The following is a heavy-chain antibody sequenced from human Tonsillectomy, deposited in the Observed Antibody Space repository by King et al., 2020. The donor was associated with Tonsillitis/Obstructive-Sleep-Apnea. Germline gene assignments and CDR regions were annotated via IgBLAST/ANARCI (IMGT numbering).Heavy chain of an antibody. CDR3: ARGTREAGYCSGSDCSPSYYYMDV. Sequence: QLQESGPGLVEPSETLSLTCAVSGGSISTHFWTWIRQPPGKGPEWIGYVSYSGKTNYNPSLKSRLTISLDTSKSQFSLKLRSVTAADSALYYCARGTREAGYCSGSDCSPSYYYMDVWGKGTTVTVSS. J-gene: IGHJ6*03. CDR1: GGSISTHF. V-gene: IGHV4-59*11. CDR2: VSYSGKT. D-gene: IGHD2-15*01.